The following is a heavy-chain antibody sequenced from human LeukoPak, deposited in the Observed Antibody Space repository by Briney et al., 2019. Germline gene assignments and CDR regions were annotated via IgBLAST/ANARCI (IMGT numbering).Heavy chain of an antibody. V-gene: IGHV3-48*03. CDR2: ISSSGSTI. J-gene: IGHJ3*02. Sequence: GGSLRLSCAASGFTFSSYEMNWVRQAPGKGLEWVSYISSSGSTIYYADSVKGRFTISRDNAKNSLYLQMNSLRAEDTAVYYCASSGYCSSTSCYYAFDIWGQGTMVTVSS. D-gene: IGHD2-2*01. CDR1: GFTFSSYE. CDR3: ASSGYCSSTSCYYAFDI.